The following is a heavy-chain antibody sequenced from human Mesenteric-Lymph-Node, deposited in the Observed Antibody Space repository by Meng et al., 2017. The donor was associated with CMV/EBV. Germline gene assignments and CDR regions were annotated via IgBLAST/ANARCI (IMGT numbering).Heavy chain of an antibody. D-gene: IGHD2-2*01. CDR1: GYSFTTSW. J-gene: IGHJ6*02. CDR3: ARGAEYCSSTSCPTTSATGMDV. V-gene: IGHV5-51*01. CDR2: IYPGDSDT. Sequence: KVSCKGSGYSFTTSWIGWVRQMPGKGLEWMGIIYPGDSDTRYSPSFQGQVTISADKSISTAYLQWSSLKASDTAMYYCARGAEYCSSTSCPTTSATGMDVWGQGTTVTVSS.